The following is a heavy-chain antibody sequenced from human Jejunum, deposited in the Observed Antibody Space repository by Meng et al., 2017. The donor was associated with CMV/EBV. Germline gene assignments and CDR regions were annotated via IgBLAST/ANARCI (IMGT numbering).Heavy chain of an antibody. V-gene: IGHV2-5*02. D-gene: IGHD5-12*01. CDR3: VRRGYDLNFDY. CDR2: IYWDNDK. J-gene: IGHJ4*02. Sequence: QITCEASGPTLVKPTQTLTLTCSFSGFSFISGVGVGWVRQPPRKALEWLAIIYWDNDKRYSPSLNSRLTITKDTSKNQVVLTMTNMDPVDTATYYCVRRGYDLNFDYWGQGTLVTVSS. CDR1: GFSFISGVG.